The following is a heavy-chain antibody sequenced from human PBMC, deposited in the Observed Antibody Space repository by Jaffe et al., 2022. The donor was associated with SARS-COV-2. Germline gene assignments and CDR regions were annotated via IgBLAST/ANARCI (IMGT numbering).Heavy chain of an antibody. CDR2: ISYDGSNK. Sequence: QVQLVESGGGVVQPGRSLRLSCAASGFTFSSYAMHWVRQAPGKGLEWVAVISYDGSNKYYADSVKGRFTISRDNSKNTLYLQMNSLRAEDTAVYYCARAGVYTRTLGYYYYGMDVWGQGTTVTVSS. CDR3: ARAGVYTRTLGYYYYGMDV. J-gene: IGHJ6*02. D-gene: IGHD7-27*01. V-gene: IGHV3-30-3*01. CDR1: GFTFSSYA.